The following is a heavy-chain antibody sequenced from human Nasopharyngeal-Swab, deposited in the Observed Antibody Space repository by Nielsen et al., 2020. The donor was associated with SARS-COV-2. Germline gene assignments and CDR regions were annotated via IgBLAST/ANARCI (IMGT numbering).Heavy chain of an antibody. CDR2: ISGSGGST. V-gene: IGHV3-23*01. J-gene: IGHJ4*02. CDR1: GFTFRSSA. Sequence: GESLKISCAASGFTFRSSAMSWVRQAPGKGLEWVSAISGSGGSTYYADSVKGRFTISRDNSKNTLYLQMNSLRAEDTAVYYCAKDLGIAARPDGIDYWGQGTLVTVSS. CDR3: AKDLGIAARPDGIDY. D-gene: IGHD6-6*01.